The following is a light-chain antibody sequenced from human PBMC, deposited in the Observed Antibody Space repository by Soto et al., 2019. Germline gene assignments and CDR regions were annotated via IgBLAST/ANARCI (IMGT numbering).Light chain of an antibody. J-gene: IGKJ1*01. V-gene: IGKV3-20*01. CDR1: QSVTSNY. CDR3: QQYGNSPGT. CDR2: GAS. Sequence: EIVLTQSPGTLSLSPGERATLSCRASQSVTSNYLAWYRQKPGQPPRLRISGASSRATGVPDRFTGSGSGTDFTLTISSLEPEDFAVYYCQQYGNSPGTFGQGTKVEIK.